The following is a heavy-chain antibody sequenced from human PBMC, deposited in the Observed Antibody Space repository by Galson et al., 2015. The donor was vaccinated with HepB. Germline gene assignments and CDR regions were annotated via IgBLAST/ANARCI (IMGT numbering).Heavy chain of an antibody. V-gene: IGHV3-73*01. CDR2: IRSKANSYAT. CDR1: GFTFSGSA. J-gene: IGHJ4*02. Sequence: SLRLSCAASGFTFSGSAMHWVRQASGKGLEWVGRIRSKANSYATAYAASVKGRFTISRDDSKNTAYLQMNSLKTEDTAVYYCTSPRSGGSLNSGIVDYWGQATLVTVSS. CDR3: TSPRSGGSLNSGIVDY. D-gene: IGHD2-15*01.